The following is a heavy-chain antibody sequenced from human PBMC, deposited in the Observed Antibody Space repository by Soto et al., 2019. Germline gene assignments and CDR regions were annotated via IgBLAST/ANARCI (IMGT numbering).Heavy chain of an antibody. CDR3: TSLYCSSTSCPYGMDV. Sequence: GSLRLSCTASGFAFFDYAIICFRHSPVKGREWVGFIRSKAYGGTTEYAASVKGRFTISRDDSKSIAYLQMNSLKTEDTAVYYCTSLYCSSTSCPYGMDVWGQGTTVTVSS. CDR2: IRSKAYGGTT. V-gene: IGHV3-49*03. J-gene: IGHJ6*02. D-gene: IGHD2-2*01. CDR1: GFAFFDYA.